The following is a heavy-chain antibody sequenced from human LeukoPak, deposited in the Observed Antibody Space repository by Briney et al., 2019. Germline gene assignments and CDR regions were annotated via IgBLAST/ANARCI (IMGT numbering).Heavy chain of an antibody. V-gene: IGHV4-39*01. Sequence: SETLSLTCTVSGGSISSSSYYWGWVRQPPGKGLEWLGSIYYSGSTYYNPSLKSRVTISVDTSKNQFSLKLSSVTAADTAVYYCARSLRLGELSLGDYWGQGTLVTVSS. D-gene: IGHD3-16*02. CDR1: GGSISSSSYY. CDR3: ARSLRLGELSLGDY. J-gene: IGHJ4*02. CDR2: IYYSGST.